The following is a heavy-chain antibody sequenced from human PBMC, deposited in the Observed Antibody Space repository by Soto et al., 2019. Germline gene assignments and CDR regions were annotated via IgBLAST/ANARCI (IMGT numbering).Heavy chain of an antibody. J-gene: IGHJ4*02. V-gene: IGHV3-7*03. CDR3: TTEEWYYFPS. CDR2: INQDVSER. D-gene: IGHD3-3*01. Sequence: GGSLRLSCAASGFTFSVQWMSWVRQAPGKGLEWVATINQDVSERYYVDSVKGRFSISRDNAKNSLYLQMNGLRAEDTAVYYCTTEEWYYFPSWGQGTLVTVSS. CDR1: GFTFSVQW.